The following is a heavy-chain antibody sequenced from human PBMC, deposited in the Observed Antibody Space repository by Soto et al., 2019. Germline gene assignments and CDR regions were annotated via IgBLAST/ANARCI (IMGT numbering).Heavy chain of an antibody. CDR2: IIPIFGTA. CDR1: GGTFSSYA. CDR3: ARAVTEGTYYYGMDV. Sequence: QVQLVQSGAEVKKPGSSVKVSCKASGGTFSSYAISWVRQAAGQGLEWMGGIIPIFGTANYAQKFQGRVTITADESTSTAYKELSSLRSEDTAVYYCARAVTEGTYYYGMDVWGQGTTVTVSS. V-gene: IGHV1-69*01. J-gene: IGHJ6*02. D-gene: IGHD3-10*01.